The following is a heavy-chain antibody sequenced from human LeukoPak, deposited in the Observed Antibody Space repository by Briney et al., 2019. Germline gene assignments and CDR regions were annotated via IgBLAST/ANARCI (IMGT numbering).Heavy chain of an antibody. D-gene: IGHD6-19*01. CDR2: INGGGSTT. J-gene: IGHJ4*02. Sequence: GGSLRLSCAASGFTFSSYDMSWVRQAPGKGLEWVSAINGGGSTTYYAGSVKGRFTISRDYSKNTLYLQMNGLRAEDTALYYFAKLVSGWYHDWGQGTLATVSS. V-gene: IGHV3-23*01. CDR3: AKLVSGWYHD. CDR1: GFTFSSYD.